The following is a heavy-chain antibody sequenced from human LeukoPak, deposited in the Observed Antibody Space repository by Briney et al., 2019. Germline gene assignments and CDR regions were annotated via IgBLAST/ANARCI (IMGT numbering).Heavy chain of an antibody. CDR3: ARRKLDSGSYFFDH. J-gene: IGHJ4*02. Sequence: GGSLRLSCAASGFTFSSYAMNWVRQAPGKGLEWVSTISGSGGRTYHADSVKGRFTISRDNSKNTLYLQMNSLRAEDTAVYYCARRKLDSGSYFFDHWGQGTPVTVSS. D-gene: IGHD1-26*01. CDR2: ISGSGGRT. CDR1: GFTFSSYA. V-gene: IGHV3-23*01.